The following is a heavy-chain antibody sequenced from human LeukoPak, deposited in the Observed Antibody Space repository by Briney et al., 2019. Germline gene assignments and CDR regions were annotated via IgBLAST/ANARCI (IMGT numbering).Heavy chain of an antibody. Sequence: SETLSLTCTVSGGSISSYYWSWIRQPPGKGLEWIGYISYSGSTNYNPSPKSRVTISIDTSKNQFSLKLRSVTAADTAIYYCARQGYDILTGYIDAFDIWGQGTMVTVSS. D-gene: IGHD3-9*01. CDR1: GGSISSYY. J-gene: IGHJ3*02. CDR2: ISYSGST. V-gene: IGHV4-59*08. CDR3: ARQGYDILTGYIDAFDI.